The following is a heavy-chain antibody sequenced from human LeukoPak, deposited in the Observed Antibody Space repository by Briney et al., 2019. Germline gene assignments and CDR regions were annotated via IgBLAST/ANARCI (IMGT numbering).Heavy chain of an antibody. Sequence: GGSLRLSCAAYGFTFRSYSMNWVRQAPGKGLKWVSAISSSAYYIYYAYSMKGRFTISRDNAKNSLYLQMNSLRAEDTAVYYCARDQWPSGSFYLFDYWGQGTLVTVSS. CDR3: ARDQWPSGSFYLFDY. CDR1: GFTFRSYS. V-gene: IGHV3-21*01. D-gene: IGHD1-26*01. J-gene: IGHJ4*02. CDR2: ISSSAYYI.